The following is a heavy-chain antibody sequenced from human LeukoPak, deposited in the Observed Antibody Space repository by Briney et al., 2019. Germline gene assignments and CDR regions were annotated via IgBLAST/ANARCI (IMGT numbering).Heavy chain of an antibody. CDR3: ARRSSSWFHYFDY. CDR2: ISSNGGST. CDR1: GFTFSNYA. Sequence: PGGSLTLSCAASGFTFSNYAMHWVRQAPGKGLESLSAISSNGGSTYYANSVKGRFTISRDNSNNPLYLQMGSLRAEDMAVYYCARRSSSWFHYFDYWGQGTLVTVSS. D-gene: IGHD6-13*01. V-gene: IGHV3-64*01. J-gene: IGHJ4*02.